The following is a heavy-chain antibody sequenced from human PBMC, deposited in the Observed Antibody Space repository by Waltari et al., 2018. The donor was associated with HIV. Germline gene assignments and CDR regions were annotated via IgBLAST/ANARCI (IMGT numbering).Heavy chain of an antibody. CDR3: APRDYGDYQFDY. J-gene: IGHJ4*02. CDR2: VYYSGST. CDR1: GGPIIRNVYY. Sequence: QLQLQESGPGLVKPSETLSLPCTVPGGPIIRNVYYWGGIRQPPGKGREWIGSVYYSGSTYYNPSLKSRVTISVDTSKNQFYLRLRSVTAADTAVYYCAPRDYGDYQFDYWGRGTLVTVSS. D-gene: IGHD4-17*01. V-gene: IGHV4-39*01.